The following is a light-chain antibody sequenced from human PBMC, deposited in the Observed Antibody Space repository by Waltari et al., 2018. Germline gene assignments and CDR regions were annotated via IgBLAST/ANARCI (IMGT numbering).Light chain of an antibody. J-gene: IGLJ2*01. CDR1: RPNIGAGYD. CDR2: GNT. V-gene: IGLV1-40*01. Sequence: QSVLTQPPTVSGAPGPRVTISCTGSRPNIGAGYDVHWYQQLPGTAPKPLIYGNTNRPSGVPDRFSGSKSGTSASLAITGLQAEDEADYYCQSYDNSPYVIFGGGTKLTVL. CDR3: QSYDNSPYVI.